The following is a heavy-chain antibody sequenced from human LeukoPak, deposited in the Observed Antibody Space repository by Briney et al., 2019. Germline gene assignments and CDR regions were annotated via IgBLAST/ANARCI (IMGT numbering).Heavy chain of an antibody. CDR3: ARVDYSDSSRHFDY. CDR2: INHTGRT. CDR1: GGSFSDYY. Sequence: SETLSLTCAVYGGSFSDYYWTWIRQPPGKGLEWIGEINHTGRTNYKPSLKSRVTISVDSSKNQFSLRLNSVTAADTAVYYCARVDYSDSSRHFDYWGQGILVTVSS. V-gene: IGHV4-34*01. J-gene: IGHJ4*02. D-gene: IGHD4-11*01.